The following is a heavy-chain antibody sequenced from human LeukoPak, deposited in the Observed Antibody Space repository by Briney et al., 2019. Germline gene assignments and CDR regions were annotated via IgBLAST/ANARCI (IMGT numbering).Heavy chain of an antibody. CDR3: AREVGALDY. V-gene: IGHV1-2*06. J-gene: IGHJ4*02. CDR1: GYTFTGYY. Sequence: ASVKVSCKASGYTFTGYYMHWVRQAPGQGLEWMGRINPHTGGTNSAQKFQGRVTMTRDTSISTAYMELSRLRFEDTAVYYCAREVGALDYWGQGTLVTVSS. CDR2: INPHTGGT. D-gene: IGHD1-26*01.